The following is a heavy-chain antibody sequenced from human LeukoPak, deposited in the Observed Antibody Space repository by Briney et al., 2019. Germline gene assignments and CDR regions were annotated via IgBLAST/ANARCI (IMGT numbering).Heavy chain of an antibody. D-gene: IGHD3-22*01. J-gene: IGHJ4*02. CDR2: IIPILGIA. V-gene: IGHV1-69*04. CDR1: GGTFSSYT. CDR3: ARDGGVYDSSGYYLDY. Sequence: ASVKVSCKASGGTFSSYTISWVRQAPGQGLEWKGRIIPILGIANYAQKFQGRVTITADKSTSTAYMELSSLRSEDTAVYYCARDGGVYDSSGYYLDYWGQGTLVTVSS.